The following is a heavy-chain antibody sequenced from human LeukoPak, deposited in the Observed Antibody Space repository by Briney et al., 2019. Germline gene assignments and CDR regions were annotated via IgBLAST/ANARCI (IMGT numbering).Heavy chain of an antibody. V-gene: IGHV4-39*07. J-gene: IGHJ5*02. CDR2: IYHSGST. Sequence: PSETLSLTCTVSGGSISSSSYYWGWIRQPPGKGLEWIGSIYHSGSTYCNPSLRSRVTISVDTSKNQFSLKLSSVTAADTAVYYCARDARSWYWFDPWGQGTLVTVSS. CDR1: GGSISSSSYY. D-gene: IGHD6-13*01. CDR3: ARDARSWYWFDP.